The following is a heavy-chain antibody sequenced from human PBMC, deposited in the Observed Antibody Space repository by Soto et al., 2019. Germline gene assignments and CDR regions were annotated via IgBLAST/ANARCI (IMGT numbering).Heavy chain of an antibody. CDR2: VNPILSMS. D-gene: IGHD3-10*01. V-gene: IGHV1-69*02. CDR3: ATSYGSGYRAFDY. Sequence: QVQMVQSGAEVKKPGSSVKVSCKASGDTFSFYTINWVRQARGLGLEWMGRVNPILSMSNYAQKFQGRVTRTADKSTSTAYMELRSLRSEDTAFYYCATSYGSGYRAFDYWGQGALVTVSS. CDR1: GDTFSFYT. J-gene: IGHJ4*02.